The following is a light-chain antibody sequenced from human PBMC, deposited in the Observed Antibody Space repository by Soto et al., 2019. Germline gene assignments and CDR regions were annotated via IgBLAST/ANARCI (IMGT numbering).Light chain of an antibody. V-gene: IGKV1-27*01. Sequence: DIQMTQSPSSLSAPVGDRVTITCRASQAISNYLAWYQQKPGKVPKVLIYGASTLQSGVPSRFSGSGSGTDFTLTISSLQPEDVATYYCQKYNSAPHTFGQGTKVQIK. CDR3: QKYNSAPHT. CDR2: GAS. CDR1: QAISNY. J-gene: IGKJ2*01.